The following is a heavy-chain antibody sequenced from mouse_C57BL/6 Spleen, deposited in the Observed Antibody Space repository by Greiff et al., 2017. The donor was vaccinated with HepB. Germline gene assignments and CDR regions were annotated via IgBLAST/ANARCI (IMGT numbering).Heavy chain of an antibody. CDR1: GYAFTNYL. CDR2: INPGSGGT. D-gene: IGHD1-1*01. V-gene: IGHV1-54*01. J-gene: IGHJ2*01. Sequence: VQLQQSGAELVRPGTSVKVSCKASGYAFTNYLIEWVKQRPGQGLEWIGVINPGSGGTNYNEKFKGKATLTADKSSSTAYMQLSSLTSEDSSVYFGARGYGSSTLDYWGQGTTLTVSS. CDR3: ARGYGSSTLDY.